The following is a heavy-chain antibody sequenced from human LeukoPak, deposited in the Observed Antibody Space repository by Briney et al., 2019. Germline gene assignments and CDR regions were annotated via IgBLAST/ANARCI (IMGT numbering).Heavy chain of an antibody. CDR1: GFTLNNHG. CDR3: TTDGEYCSGGSCYKYFDY. Sequence: GGSLRLSCAASGFTLNNHGVHWVRQAPGKGLEWVGRIKSKTDGGTTDYAAPVKGRFTISRGDSKNTLYLQMNSLKTEDTAVYYCTTDGEYCSGGSCYKYFDYWGQGTLVTVSS. CDR2: IKSKTDGGTT. J-gene: IGHJ4*02. D-gene: IGHD2-15*01. V-gene: IGHV3-15*01.